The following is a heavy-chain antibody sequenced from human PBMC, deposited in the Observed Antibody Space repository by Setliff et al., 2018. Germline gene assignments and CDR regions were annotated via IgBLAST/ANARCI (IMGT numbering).Heavy chain of an antibody. V-gene: IGHV4-39*01. CDR3: ARLSQGDGYNYRYYFDY. J-gene: IGHJ4*02. D-gene: IGHD1-1*01. CDR2: IYYSGST. Sequence: SETLSLTCTVSGGSISSSSYYWGWIRQPPEKGLEWIGSIYYSGSTYYNPSLKSRVTISVDTSKNQFSLKLSSVTAADTAVYYCARLSQGDGYNYRYYFDYWGQGTLVTVSS. CDR1: GGSISSSSYY.